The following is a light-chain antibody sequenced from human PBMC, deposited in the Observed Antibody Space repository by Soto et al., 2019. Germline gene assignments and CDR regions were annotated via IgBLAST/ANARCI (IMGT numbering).Light chain of an antibody. CDR3: QQSYSTPRT. CDR2: AAS. Sequence: DIQMTQSPSSLSASVGDRVTITCRASQSISNYLNWYQQKPGKAPKLLMYAASSLQSGVPSRFGGSGSGTDFTLTISSLQPKDFATYNCQQSYSTPRTFGQGNKVEIK. V-gene: IGKV1-39*01. CDR1: QSISNY. J-gene: IGKJ1*01.